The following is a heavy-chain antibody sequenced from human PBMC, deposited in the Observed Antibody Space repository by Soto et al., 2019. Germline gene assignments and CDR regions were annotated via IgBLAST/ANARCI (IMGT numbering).Heavy chain of an antibody. Sequence: PSETLSLTCTVSCGSISSNSYYWYWILQPPVKGLEWIGSLFYSGATYRNPSLQSRVTISVDTSKNQFSLHLSSVTAADTAVYYCARHAAYDSVWGEYDGSDYLGQGTLVIVSS. CDR2: LFYSGAT. CDR3: ARHAAYDSVWGEYDGSDY. J-gene: IGHJ4*02. V-gene: IGHV4-39*01. D-gene: IGHD3-16*01. CDR1: CGSISSNSYY.